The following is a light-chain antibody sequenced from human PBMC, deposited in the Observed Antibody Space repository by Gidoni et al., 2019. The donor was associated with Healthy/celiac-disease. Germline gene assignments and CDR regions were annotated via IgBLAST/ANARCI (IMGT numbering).Light chain of an antibody. CDR1: QGISSY. CDR3: QQYYSYPRT. J-gene: IGKJ1*01. Sequence: SPSSFSASTGDRVTITCRASQGISSYLAWYQQKPGKAPKLLIYAASTLQSGVPSRFSGSGSGTDFTLTISCLQSEDFATYYCQQYYSYPRTFGQXTQVEIK. CDR2: AAS. V-gene: IGKV1-8*01.